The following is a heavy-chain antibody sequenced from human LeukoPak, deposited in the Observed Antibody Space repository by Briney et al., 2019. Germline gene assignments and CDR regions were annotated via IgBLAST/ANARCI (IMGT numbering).Heavy chain of an antibody. CDR3: ARAGMVRGGHFDY. J-gene: IGHJ4*02. Sequence: TTSETLSLTCTVSGGSISSYYWSWIRQPPGKGLEWIGYIYYSGSTNYNPSLKSRVTISVDTSKNQFSQKLSSVTAADTAVYYCARAGMVRGGHFDYWGQGTLVTVSS. D-gene: IGHD3-10*01. V-gene: IGHV4-59*01. CDR2: IYYSGST. CDR1: GGSISSYY.